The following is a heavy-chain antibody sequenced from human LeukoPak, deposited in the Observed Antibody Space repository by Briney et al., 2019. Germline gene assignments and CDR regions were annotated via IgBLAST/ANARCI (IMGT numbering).Heavy chain of an antibody. D-gene: IGHD3-3*01. V-gene: IGHV4-61*09. CDR2: IYTSGST. J-gene: IGHJ5*02. CDR3: ARSYRITIFGVVIRGAWFDP. Sequence: SQTLSLTCAVSGGSISSGGYSRSWVRQPPGKGLEWIGYIYTSGSTNYNPSLKSRVTISVDTSKNQFSLKLSSVTAADTAVYYCARSYRITIFGVVIRGAWFDPWGQGTLVTVSS. CDR1: GGSISSGGYS.